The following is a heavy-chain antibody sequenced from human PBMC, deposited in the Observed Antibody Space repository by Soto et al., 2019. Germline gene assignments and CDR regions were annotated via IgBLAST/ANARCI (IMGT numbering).Heavy chain of an antibody. J-gene: IGHJ6*02. V-gene: IGHV1-18*01. CDR3: ASSVYSSSWHYHGMDV. CDR2: ISAYNGNT. Sequence: HRQGLEWMGWISAYNGNTNYAQKLQGRVTMTTDTSTSTAYMELRSLRSDDTAVYYCASSVYSSSWHYHGMDVWGQGTTVTVSS. D-gene: IGHD6-13*01.